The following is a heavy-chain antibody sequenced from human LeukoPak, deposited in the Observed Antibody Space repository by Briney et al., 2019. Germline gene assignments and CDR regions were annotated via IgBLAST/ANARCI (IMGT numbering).Heavy chain of an antibody. V-gene: IGHV4-59*01. CDR3: ARAPRLYYDKADYFDY. J-gene: IGHJ4*02. D-gene: IGHD3-22*01. Sequence: SETLSLTCTVSGVSISSYFWSWIRQPPGKGLEWIAYIYYSGGTNYNPSLKSRVTISVDTSKNQFSLKLSSVTAADTAVYYCARAPRLYYDKADYFDYWGQGTLVTVSS. CDR1: GVSISSYF. CDR2: IYYSGGT.